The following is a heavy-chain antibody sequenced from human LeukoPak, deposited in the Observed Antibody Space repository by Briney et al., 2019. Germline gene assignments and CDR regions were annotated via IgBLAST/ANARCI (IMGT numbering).Heavy chain of an antibody. D-gene: IGHD3-10*01. Sequence: WGTLSLTCSVSGGSISSYHWSWIRQPPGKGLEWIGYISYSGSTNYNPSLKSRVTISVHTSKNQFCLQLSSVTAADTAVYYCARHLDYYGSGSYEYWGQGALVTVSS. CDR2: ISYSGST. CDR1: GGSISSYH. CDR3: ARHLDYYGSGSYEY. V-gene: IGHV4-59*08. J-gene: IGHJ4*02.